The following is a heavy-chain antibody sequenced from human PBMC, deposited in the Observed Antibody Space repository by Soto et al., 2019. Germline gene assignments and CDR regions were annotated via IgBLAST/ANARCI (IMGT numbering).Heavy chain of an antibody. CDR2: TSANGGNT. J-gene: IGHJ5*02. V-gene: IGHV3-23*01. Sequence: EVQLLESGGGLVQPGGSLRLSCAASGFTFSTYAMTWVRQAPGKGLEWVSVTSANGGNTYYADSVMGRFAISRDNSRNTLYLQLNSLSAEDTAVYYCAKGSGYYSDNSGSNWFDPWGQGTLVTVSS. CDR1: GFTFSTYA. D-gene: IGHD3-22*01. CDR3: AKGSGYYSDNSGSNWFDP.